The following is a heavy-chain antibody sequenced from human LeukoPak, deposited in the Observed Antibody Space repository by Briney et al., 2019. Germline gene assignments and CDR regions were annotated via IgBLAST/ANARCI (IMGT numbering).Heavy chain of an antibody. D-gene: IGHD5-24*01. CDR3: ARVGKEMATILGAFDI. Sequence: SETLSLTCTVSGGSINSYYWSWIRQPPEKGLEWIGYISYSGSATYNPSLKSRVTTSVDTSKNQFSLKLSSVTAADTAVYYCARVGKEMATILGAFDIWGQGTMVTVSS. CDR2: ISYSGSA. CDR1: GGSINSYY. V-gene: IGHV4-59*12. J-gene: IGHJ3*02.